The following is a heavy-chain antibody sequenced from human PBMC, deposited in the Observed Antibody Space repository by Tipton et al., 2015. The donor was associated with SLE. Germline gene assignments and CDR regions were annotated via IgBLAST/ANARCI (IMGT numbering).Heavy chain of an antibody. D-gene: IGHD3-22*01. CDR2: VNPSGGGT. J-gene: IGHJ6*02. V-gene: IGHV1-46*01. Sequence: QSGAEVKEPGASVKVSCKASGYTFSSHYIHWVRQAPGQGLEWMGIVNPSGGGTAYAQKFQGRVSMTSDTSTSSVNMELSSLRSGDTAIYYWARDYYYESGNKFRGGFECGLDVWGQGTEVTVSS. CDR1: GYTFSSHY. CDR3: ARDYYYESGNKFRGGFECGLDV.